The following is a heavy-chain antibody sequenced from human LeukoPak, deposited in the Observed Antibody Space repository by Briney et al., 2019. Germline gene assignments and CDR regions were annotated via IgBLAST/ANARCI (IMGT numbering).Heavy chain of an antibody. CDR1: GGSINSYY. V-gene: IGHV4-59*12. Sequence: SETLSLTCTVSGGSINSYYWSWIRQPPGKGLEWIGNIYHSGSTNYNPSLKSRVTISVDTSKNQFSLKLSSVTAADTAVYYCASRYSSSWYSFGLNYWGQGTLVTVSS. J-gene: IGHJ4*02. D-gene: IGHD6-13*01. CDR3: ASRYSSSWYSFGLNY. CDR2: IYHSGST.